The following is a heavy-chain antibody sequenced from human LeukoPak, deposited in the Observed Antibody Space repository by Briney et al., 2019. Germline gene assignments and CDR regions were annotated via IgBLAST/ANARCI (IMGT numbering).Heavy chain of an antibody. CDR1: GGSLSSSSYY. CDR3: ASIYRPEYYYDRSGYYDY. Sequence: PAETLSLTCTLSGGSLSSSSYYWGWMRQPPGKGLARIGRIYYIGCTSYNQSLKSRATISVDTYKNQCSLKLSSVTAADPAVYYCASIYRPEYYYDRSGYYDYWGQGTLVTVSS. V-gene: IGHV4-39*01. D-gene: IGHD3-22*01. CDR2: IYYIGCT. J-gene: IGHJ4*02.